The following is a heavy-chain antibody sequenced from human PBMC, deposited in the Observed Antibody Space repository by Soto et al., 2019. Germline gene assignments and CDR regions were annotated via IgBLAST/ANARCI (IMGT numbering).Heavy chain of an antibody. CDR2: IYFGQPTH. V-gene: IGHV4-59*08. CDR1: GSSLNDFQ. J-gene: IGHJ4*02. D-gene: IGHD6-13*01. Sequence: QVQLQESGPGLVKPSETLSLTCTVSGSSLNDFQWIWIRQPPGKGLEWIGSIYFGQPTHSGNPSPKCRVTIALDTSKRQVSLKLASVTAADTAVYFCARSNTRYSSPDYWGQGSLVTVSS. CDR3: ARSNTRYSSPDY.